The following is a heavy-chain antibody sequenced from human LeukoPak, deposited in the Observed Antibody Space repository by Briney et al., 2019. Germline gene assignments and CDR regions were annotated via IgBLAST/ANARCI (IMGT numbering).Heavy chain of an antibody. CDR3: ARDRRYSSSWSYYYYGMDV. Sequence: ASVTVSCKASGYTFTGYYMHWVRQAPGQGLEWMGWINPNSGGTNYAQKFQGRVTMTRDTSISTAYMELSRLRSDDTAVYYCARDRRYSSSWSYYYYGMDVWGQGTTVTVSS. V-gene: IGHV1-2*02. CDR1: GYTFTGYY. D-gene: IGHD6-13*01. J-gene: IGHJ6*02. CDR2: INPNSGGT.